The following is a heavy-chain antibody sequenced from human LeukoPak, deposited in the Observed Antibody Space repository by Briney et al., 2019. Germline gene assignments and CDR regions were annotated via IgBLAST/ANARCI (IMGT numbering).Heavy chain of an antibody. CDR1: GFTFSSYA. CDR2: ISSNGGST. CDR3: AKDALRLGELDPFDY. V-gene: IGHV3-64*01. J-gene: IGHJ4*02. Sequence: GGSLRLSCAASGFTFSSYAMHWVRQAPGKGLEYVSAISSNGGSTYYANSVKGRFTISRDNSKNTLYLQMGSLRAEDMAVYYCAKDALRLGELDPFDYWGQGTLVTVSS. D-gene: IGHD3-16*01.